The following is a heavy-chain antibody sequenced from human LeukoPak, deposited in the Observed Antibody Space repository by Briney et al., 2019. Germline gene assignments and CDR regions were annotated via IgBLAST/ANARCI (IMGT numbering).Heavy chain of an antibody. D-gene: IGHD6-13*01. V-gene: IGHV4-30-4*01. CDR3: ARAIAAASNWFDP. CDR2: IYYSGST. CDR1: GGSISSGDYY. J-gene: IGHJ5*02. Sequence: SETLSLTCTVSGGSISSGDYYWSWIRQPPGKGLEWIGYIYYSGSTYYNPSLKSRVTISVDTSKNQFSLKLSSVTAADTAVYYCARAIAAASNWFDPRGQGTLVTVSS.